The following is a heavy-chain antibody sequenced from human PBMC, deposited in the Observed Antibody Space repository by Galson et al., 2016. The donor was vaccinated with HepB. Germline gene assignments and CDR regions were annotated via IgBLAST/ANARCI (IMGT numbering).Heavy chain of an antibody. CDR1: GFSLGTTAVG. D-gene: IGHD3-10*01. J-gene: IGHJ4*02. Sequence: PALVKPTQTLTLTCTFSGFSLGTTAVGVGWIRQPPGQALTWLALIYWDDYEQYSPSLKTRLTITKDTSKNQVVLTMNNMDPMDTATYYCAHFYGSGFYSWKMFDSCGQGILVIVSS. CDR2: IYWDDYE. V-gene: IGHV2-5*02. CDR3: AHFYGSGFYSWKMFDS.